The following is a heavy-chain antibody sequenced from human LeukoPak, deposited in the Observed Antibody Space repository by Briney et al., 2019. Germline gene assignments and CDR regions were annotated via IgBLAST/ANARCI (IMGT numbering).Heavy chain of an antibody. Sequence: SETLSLTCTVSGYSISSGYYWGWIRQPPGKGLEWIGSICHSGSTYYNPSLKSRVTISVDTSKNQFSLKLSSVTAADTAVYYCARGYCSGGSCYSGSFDIWGQGTMVTVSS. J-gene: IGHJ3*02. CDR3: ARGYCSGGSCYSGSFDI. V-gene: IGHV4-38-2*02. CDR1: GYSISSGYY. CDR2: ICHSGST. D-gene: IGHD2-15*01.